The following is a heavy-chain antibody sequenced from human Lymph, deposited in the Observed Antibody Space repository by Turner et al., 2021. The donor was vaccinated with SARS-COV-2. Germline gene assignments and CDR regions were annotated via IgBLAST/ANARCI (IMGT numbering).Heavy chain of an antibody. D-gene: IGHD3-22*01. Sequence: EVPLLESGGGLVQHGGSLRLSCAASGFPFSSYAMSWVRQAPGKGLEWVSAISGSGGDTYYADSVKGRFTISRDNSKNTLYLQMNSLRAEDTAVYYCAKGVRGAMIVVVIPYFDYWGQGTLVTVSS. CDR3: AKGVRGAMIVVVIPYFDY. CDR2: ISGSGGDT. J-gene: IGHJ4*02. CDR1: GFPFSSYA. V-gene: IGHV3-23*01.